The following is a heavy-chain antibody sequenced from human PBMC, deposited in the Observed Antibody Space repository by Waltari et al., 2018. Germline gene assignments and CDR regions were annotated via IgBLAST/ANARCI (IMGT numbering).Heavy chain of an antibody. Sequence: QVQLQQWGAGLLKPSETLSLTCAVYGGSFSGSYWNWHRKPPGKGLEWIGEINHSGSHNSNPSLKSRVTTSVDTSKKQVSLKLSSVTAADTAVYYCARGPHRNRLEVKNNNYGMDVWGQGTTVTVSS. CDR2: INHSGSH. D-gene: IGHD2-21*01. J-gene: IGHJ6*02. CDR1: GGSFSGSY. V-gene: IGHV4-34*01. CDR3: ARGPHRNRLEVKNNNYGMDV.